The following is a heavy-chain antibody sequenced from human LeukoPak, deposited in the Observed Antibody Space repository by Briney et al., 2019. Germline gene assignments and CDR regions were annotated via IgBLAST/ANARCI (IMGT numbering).Heavy chain of an antibody. D-gene: IGHD2-2*01. Sequence: GGSLRLSCAASGFTFSGSAMHWVRQASGKGLEWVGRIRSKANSYATAYAASVKGRFTISRDVSKNTAYLQMNSLKTEDTAVYYCTSYCSSTSCGFYWSYWGQGTLVTVSS. CDR3: TSYCSSTSCGFYWSY. CDR2: IRSKANSYAT. J-gene: IGHJ4*02. CDR1: GFTFSGSA. V-gene: IGHV3-73*01.